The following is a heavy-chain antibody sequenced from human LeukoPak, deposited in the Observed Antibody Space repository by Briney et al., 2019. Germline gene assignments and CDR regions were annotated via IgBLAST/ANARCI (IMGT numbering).Heavy chain of an antibody. Sequence: GGSLRLSCAASGFTFDDYAMHWVRQAPGKGLEWVSLISWDGGSTYYADSVKGRFTISRDNSKNSLYLQMNSLRAEDTALYYCAKDTTDYDILTGYLGVWGKGTTVTVSS. J-gene: IGHJ6*03. CDR3: AKDTTDYDILTGYLGV. V-gene: IGHV3-43D*03. CDR2: ISWDGGST. D-gene: IGHD3-9*01. CDR1: GFTFDDYA.